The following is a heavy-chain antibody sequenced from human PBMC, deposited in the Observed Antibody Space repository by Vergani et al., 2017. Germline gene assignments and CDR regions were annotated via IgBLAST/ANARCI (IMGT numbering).Heavy chain of an antibody. CDR3: ARGRTMVRGGITPTGYYYYMDV. D-gene: IGHD3-10*01. CDR2: IYYSGST. CDR1: GGSISSSSYY. V-gene: IGHV4-39*07. J-gene: IGHJ6*03. Sequence: QLQLQESGPGLVKPSETLSLTCTVSGGSISSSSYYWGWIRQPPGKGLEWIGSIYYSGSTYNNPSLRSRVTISVDTSKNQFSLKLSSVTAADTVVYYCARGRTMVRGGITPTGYYYYMDVWGKGTTVTVSS.